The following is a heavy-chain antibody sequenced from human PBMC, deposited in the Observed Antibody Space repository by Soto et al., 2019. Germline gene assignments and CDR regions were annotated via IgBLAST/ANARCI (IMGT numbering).Heavy chain of an antibody. Sequence: ASVKVSCKASGYTFTSYGISWVRQAPGQGLEWMGWISAYNGNTNYAQKLQGRVTMTTDTSTSTAYMELRSLRSDDTAVYYCARGGAVAGIGDEYYFDYWGQGTLVTVSS. J-gene: IGHJ4*02. D-gene: IGHD6-19*01. CDR2: ISAYNGNT. CDR1: GYTFTSYG. V-gene: IGHV1-18*01. CDR3: ARGGAVAGIGDEYYFDY.